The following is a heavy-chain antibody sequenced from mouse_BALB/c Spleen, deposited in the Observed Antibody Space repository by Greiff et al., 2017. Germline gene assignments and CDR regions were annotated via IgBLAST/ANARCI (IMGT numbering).Heavy chain of an antibody. J-gene: IGHJ2*01. Sequence: QVQLQQSGAELAKPGASVKMSCKASGYTFTSYWMHWVKQRPGQGLEWIGYINPSTGYTEYNQKFKDKATLTADKSSSTAYMQLRSLTSEDSAVYYCARGAVYYYGSNPFYFDYWGQGTTLTVSS. CDR3: ARGAVYYYGSNPFYFDY. D-gene: IGHD1-1*01. CDR1: GYTFTSYW. CDR2: INPSTGYT. V-gene: IGHV1-7*01.